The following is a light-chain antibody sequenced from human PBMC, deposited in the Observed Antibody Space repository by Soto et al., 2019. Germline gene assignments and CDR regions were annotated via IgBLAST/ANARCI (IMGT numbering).Light chain of an antibody. Sequence: QSALTQPPSVSGSPGQSVTISCSGTSSDVGAYKYVSWYQQHPGKAPKVVIYNVNQRPSGVPDRFSGSKSGNTASLTISLLQAEDDDDYLCSYSACMYNLWVFGGGTKVTVL. CDR2: NVN. CDR3: SYSACMYNLWV. J-gene: IGLJ3*02. CDR1: SSDVGAYKY. V-gene: IGLV2-11*01.